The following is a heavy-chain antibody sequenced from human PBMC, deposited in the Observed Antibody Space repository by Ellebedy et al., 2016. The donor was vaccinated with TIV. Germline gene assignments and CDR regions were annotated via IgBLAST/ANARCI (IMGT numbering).Heavy chain of an antibody. V-gene: IGHV3-15*01. CDR2: IKSKTDGGTT. J-gene: IGHJ4*02. D-gene: IGHD3-9*01. CDR1: GFTFSNAW. Sequence: GGSLRLXXAASGFTFSNAWMSWVRQAPGKGLEWVGRIKSKTDGGTTDYAAPVKGRFTISRDDSKNTLYLQMNSLKTEDTAVYYCTTEGDILTGSLETDVFDYWGQGILVTVSS. CDR3: TTEGDILTGSLETDVFDY.